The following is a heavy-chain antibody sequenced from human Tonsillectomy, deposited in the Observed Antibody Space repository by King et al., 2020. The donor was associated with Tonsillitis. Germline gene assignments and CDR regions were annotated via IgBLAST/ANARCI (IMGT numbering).Heavy chain of an antibody. Sequence: VQLVESGGGLVQPGGSQRLSCAASGFTFSSYEMNWVRQAPGKGLEWVSYISSGASSTYYADSVKGRFTISRDNAKNSLYLQMNSLRAEDTAVYYCVRAAARLRYFDYWGQGTLVTVSS. CDR3: VRAAARLRYFDY. CDR1: GFTFSSYE. CDR2: ISSGASST. J-gene: IGHJ4*02. D-gene: IGHD6-13*01. V-gene: IGHV3-48*03.